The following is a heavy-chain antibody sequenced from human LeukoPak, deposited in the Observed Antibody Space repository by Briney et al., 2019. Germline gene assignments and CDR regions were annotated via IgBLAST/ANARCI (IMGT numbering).Heavy chain of an antibody. CDR2: INHSGST. J-gene: IGHJ4*02. CDR1: GGSFSGYY. D-gene: IGHD6-6*01. Sequence: SETLSLTCAVYGGSFSGYYWSWIRQPPGKGLEWIGEINHSGSTNYNPSLKSRVTISVDTSKNQFSLKLSSVTAADTAVYYCARSNEYSSSSGLGYWGQGTLVTVSS. CDR3: ARSNEYSSSSGLGY. V-gene: IGHV4-34*01.